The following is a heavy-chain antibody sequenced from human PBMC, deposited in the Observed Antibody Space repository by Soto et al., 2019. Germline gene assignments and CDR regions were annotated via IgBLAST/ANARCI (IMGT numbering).Heavy chain of an antibody. D-gene: IGHD7-27*01. J-gene: IGHJ6*02. CDR1: GYSFTNYW. Sequence: GASLAISCDCSGYSFTNYWIGWVRPMTGEGLEWMGIIYPGDSDTRYSPSFQGQVTISADKSISTAYLQWSSLKASDTAMYYCARHSRTGKHYYYYGMAGWGQGTTVTFSS. CDR2: IYPGDSDT. V-gene: IGHV5-51*01. CDR3: ARHSRTGKHYYYYGMAG.